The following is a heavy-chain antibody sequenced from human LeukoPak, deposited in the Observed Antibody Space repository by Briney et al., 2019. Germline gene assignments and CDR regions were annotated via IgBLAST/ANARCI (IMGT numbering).Heavy chain of an antibody. CDR3: ARGEWELRYAFDI. CDR2: IYYKGNT. CDR1: GDSISPFY. Sequence: SETLSLTCSVSGDSISPFYWSWIRQPPGKGLDWIGYIYYKGNTNYNTSLESRVTISVDTSKNQFSLKLSSVTAADTAVYYCARGEWELRYAFDIWGQGTMVTVSS. D-gene: IGHD1-26*01. V-gene: IGHV4-59*01. J-gene: IGHJ3*02.